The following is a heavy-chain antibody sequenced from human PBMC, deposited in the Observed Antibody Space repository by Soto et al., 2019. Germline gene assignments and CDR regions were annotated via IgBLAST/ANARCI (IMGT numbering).Heavy chain of an antibody. V-gene: IGHV4-34*12. CDR2: IIQSGHT. Sequence: QVQLHQWGAGLLKPSETLSLACSIYSGSFSGYYWSWIRQPPGKGLEWIGEIIQSGHTNYSPSLKSRVYISIETSKKQFSLNLASVSAADTAVYYCARAPKVSGSSQPRPDFWGQGTLVTVSS. CDR3: ARAPKVSGSSQPRPDF. CDR1: SGSFSGYY. D-gene: IGHD6-6*01. J-gene: IGHJ4*02.